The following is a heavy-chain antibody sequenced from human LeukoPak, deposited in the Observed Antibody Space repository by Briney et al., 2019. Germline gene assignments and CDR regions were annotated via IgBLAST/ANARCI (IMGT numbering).Heavy chain of an antibody. V-gene: IGHV3-30-3*01. CDR2: ISYDGSNK. Sequence: GGSLRLSCAASGFTFSSYAMHWVRQAPGKGLEWVAVISYDGSNKYYADSVKGRFTISRDNAKNSLYLQMNSLRAEDTAVYYCARALRAGEGRPYYYDSSGSDYWGQGTLVTVSS. D-gene: IGHD3-22*01. CDR3: ARALRAGEGRPYYYDSSGSDY. J-gene: IGHJ4*02. CDR1: GFTFSSYA.